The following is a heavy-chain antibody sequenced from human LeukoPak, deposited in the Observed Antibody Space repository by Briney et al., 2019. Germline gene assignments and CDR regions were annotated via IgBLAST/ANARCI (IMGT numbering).Heavy chain of an antibody. CDR2: INPNSGGT. CDR1: GYTFTGYY. V-gene: IGHV1-2*02. Sequence: GASVKVSCRASGYTFTGYYIHWVRQAPGQGLEWMGRINPNSGGTEYAQKFQGRVTMTRDTSSSTAYMELSRLRSDDTAVYYCAREWLPSNWFDPWGQGTLVTVSS. CDR3: AREWLPSNWFDP. J-gene: IGHJ5*02. D-gene: IGHD3-22*01.